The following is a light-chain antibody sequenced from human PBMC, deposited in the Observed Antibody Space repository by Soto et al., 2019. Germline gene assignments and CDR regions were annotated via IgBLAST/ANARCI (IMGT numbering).Light chain of an antibody. CDR1: QRISNF. J-gene: IGKJ1*01. V-gene: IGKV1-39*01. CDR2: GAS. Sequence: DIQMTQSPPSLSASVGDSITITCRASQRISNFLNWYQHKPGKAPRLLIYGASTLQSGVPSRFSGSGSGTDFTLTIGSLQPEDFATYYCQQTFNTPWTFGQGTKVEIK. CDR3: QQTFNTPWT.